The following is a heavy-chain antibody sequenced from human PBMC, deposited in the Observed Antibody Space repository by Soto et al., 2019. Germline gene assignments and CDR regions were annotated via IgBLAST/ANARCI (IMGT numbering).Heavy chain of an antibody. J-gene: IGHJ4*02. Sequence: GGSLRLSCAASGLTFRNYGMHWVRQVPGKGLDWVALISYDGSNQYYADSVKGRFTISRDNSKNTLFLQMNSLRADDTAVYYCAKDQASGQGSFDSWGQGTLVTVSS. V-gene: IGHV3-30*18. CDR2: ISYDGSNQ. CDR1: GLTFRNYG. CDR3: AKDQASGQGSFDS.